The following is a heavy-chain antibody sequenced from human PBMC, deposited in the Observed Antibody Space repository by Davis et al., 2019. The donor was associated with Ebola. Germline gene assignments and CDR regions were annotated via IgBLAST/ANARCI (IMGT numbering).Heavy chain of an antibody. Sequence: SETLSLTCTVSGGSISSSSYYWGWIRQPPGQGLEWIGSIYYSGSTYYNPSLKSRVTISVDTSKNQFSLKLSSVTAADTAVYYCARGWYWFDPWGQGTLVTVFS. CDR1: GGSISSSSYY. V-gene: IGHV4-39*01. J-gene: IGHJ5*02. CDR3: ARGWYWFDP. CDR2: IYYSGST. D-gene: IGHD6-19*01.